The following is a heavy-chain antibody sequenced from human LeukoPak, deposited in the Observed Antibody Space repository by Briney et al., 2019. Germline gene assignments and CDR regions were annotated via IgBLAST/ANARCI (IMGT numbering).Heavy chain of an antibody. D-gene: IGHD2-15*01. CDR3: AREPSLYCSGGSCYSGGRWFDP. CDR1: GYSFTSYW. J-gene: IGHJ5*02. V-gene: IGHV5-51*01. CDR2: IYPGDSDT. Sequence: GESLKISCKGSGYSFTSYWIGWVRQMPGKGLAWMGIIYPGDSDTRYSPSFQGQVTISADKSISTAYLQWSSLKASDTAMYYCAREPSLYCSGGSCYSGGRWFDPWGQGTLVTVSS.